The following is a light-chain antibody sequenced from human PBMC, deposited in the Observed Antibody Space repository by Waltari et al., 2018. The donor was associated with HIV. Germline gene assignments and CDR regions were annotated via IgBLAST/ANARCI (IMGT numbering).Light chain of an antibody. CDR3: AAWDDTLNAVV. V-gene: IGLV1-44*01. CDR2: INN. J-gene: IGLJ2*01. CDR1: SSNIGSNT. Sequence: QSVLTQPPSASGTPGQRVTISCSGSSSNIGSNTVNWYQHLPGTAPTILLYINNQRPSGVPDRFSGSNSGTSASLAISGLQSEDEAAYFCAAWDDTLNAVVFGGGTKLTVL.